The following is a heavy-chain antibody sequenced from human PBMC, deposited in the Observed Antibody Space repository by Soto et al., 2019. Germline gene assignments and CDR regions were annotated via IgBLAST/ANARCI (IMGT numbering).Heavy chain of an antibody. CDR2: INPNSGGT. D-gene: IGHD2-2*01. CDR1: GYTFTGYY. CDR3: ARVGLYCSSTSCYPDHYYGMDV. Sequence: QVQLVQSGAEVKKPGASVKVSCKASGYTFTGYYMHWVRQAPGQGLEWMGWINPNSGGTNYAQKFQGRVTMTRETSISTAYMELSRLRSDDTAVYYCARVGLYCSSTSCYPDHYYGMDVWGQGTTVTVSS. V-gene: IGHV1-2*02. J-gene: IGHJ6*02.